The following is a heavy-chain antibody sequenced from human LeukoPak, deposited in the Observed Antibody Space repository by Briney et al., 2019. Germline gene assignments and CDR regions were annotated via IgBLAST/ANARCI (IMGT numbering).Heavy chain of an antibody. CDR3: VKGQEVVYAHTFDY. CDR2: IGTSGVST. V-gene: IGHV3-64D*09. D-gene: IGHD2-8*02. J-gene: IGHJ4*02. CDR1: GFTFSTYA. Sequence: GGSLRLSCAASGFTFSTYAMHWVRQAPGKGLEYVSSIGTSGVSTYYAGSVEGRFTISRDNSKNTLYLQMSSLRPEDTAVYYCVKGQEVVYAHTFDYWGQGTLVTVSS.